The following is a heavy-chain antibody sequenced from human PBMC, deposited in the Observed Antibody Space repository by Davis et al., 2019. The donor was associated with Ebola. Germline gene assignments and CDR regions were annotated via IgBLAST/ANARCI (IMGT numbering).Heavy chain of an antibody. CDR1: RFTFSNYD. CDR3: ARATGMDV. Sequence: GGSLRLSCAASRFTFSNYDMYWVRQAPGKGLQWVAVISFDGTNKYYSESVRGRATISRDNAKNTLYLQMNSLRAEDTAVYYCARATGMDVWGKGTTVTVSS. CDR2: ISFDGTNK. J-gene: IGHJ6*04. V-gene: IGHV3-30*01.